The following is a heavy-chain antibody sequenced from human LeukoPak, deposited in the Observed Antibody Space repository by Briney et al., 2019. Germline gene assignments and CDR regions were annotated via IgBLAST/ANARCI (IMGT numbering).Heavy chain of an antibody. V-gene: IGHV3-66*01. J-gene: IGHJ3*02. D-gene: IGHD6-13*01. Sequence: PGGSLRLSCAASGFTVSSNYMSWVRQAPGKGLEWVSVIYSGGSTYYADSVKGRFTISRDNSKNTLYLRMNSLRAEDTAVYYCAKDRSIAAGDDAFDIWGQGTMVTVSS. CDR1: GFTVSSNY. CDR3: AKDRSIAAGDDAFDI. CDR2: IYSGGST.